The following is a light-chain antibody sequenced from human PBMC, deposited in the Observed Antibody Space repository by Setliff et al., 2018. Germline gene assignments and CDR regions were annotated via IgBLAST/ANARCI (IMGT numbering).Light chain of an antibody. J-gene: IGLJ1*01. CDR1: SSDIGSYNY. CDR3: SSYTIGGLPV. V-gene: IGLV2-14*01. Sequence: QSVLTQPASVSGSPGQSITISCTGTSSDIGSYNYVSWYQQNPGKAPKLMIYEVSNRPSGVSNRFSGSESGNTASLTISGLQAEDEADYYCSSYTIGGLPVFGTGTKVAV. CDR2: EVS.